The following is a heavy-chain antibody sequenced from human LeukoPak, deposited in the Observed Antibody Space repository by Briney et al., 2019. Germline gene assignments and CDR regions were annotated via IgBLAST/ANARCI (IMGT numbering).Heavy chain of an antibody. CDR2: IYYSGST. V-gene: IGHV4-59*01. J-gene: IGHJ4*02. Sequence: PSETLSLSCTISGGSISSYYWSWIRQPPGKGLEWIGYIYYSGSTNYNPSLESRVTISVDTSKNQFSLKLSSVTAADTAVYYCARGTRDGYKGWGQGTLVTVSS. CDR1: GGSISSYY. D-gene: IGHD5-24*01. CDR3: ARGTRDGYKG.